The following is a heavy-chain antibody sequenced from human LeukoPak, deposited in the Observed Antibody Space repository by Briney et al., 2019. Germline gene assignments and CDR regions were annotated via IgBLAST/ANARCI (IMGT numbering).Heavy chain of an antibody. Sequence: SETLSLTCAVSGVAISRGGYAWHWVRQPPGTGLEWLAYIYHSGTTYYHPSLKTRATISVNTSKNQCSLKLTSGTAAAPPVNSCVRGRYSSGWFKDKNWFDPWGQGIPVTVSS. J-gene: IGHJ5*02. CDR1: GVAISRGGYA. CDR3: VRGRYSSGWFKDKNWFDP. CDR2: IYHSGTT. D-gene: IGHD6-19*01. V-gene: IGHV4-30-4*07.